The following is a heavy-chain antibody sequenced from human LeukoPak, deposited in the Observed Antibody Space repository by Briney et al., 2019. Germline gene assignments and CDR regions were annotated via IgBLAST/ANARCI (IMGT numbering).Heavy chain of an antibody. D-gene: IGHD2-2*01. CDR3: ARGYCSSTSCADYYYYGMDV. CDR2: INHSGST. J-gene: IGHJ6*02. Sequence: SETLSLTCAVYGGSFSGYYWSWIRQPPGKGLEWIGEINHSGSTNYNPSLKSRVTISVDTSKNQFSLKLSSVTAADTAVYYCARGYCSSTSCADYYYYGMDVWGQGTTVTVSS. V-gene: IGHV4-34*01. CDR1: GGSFSGYY.